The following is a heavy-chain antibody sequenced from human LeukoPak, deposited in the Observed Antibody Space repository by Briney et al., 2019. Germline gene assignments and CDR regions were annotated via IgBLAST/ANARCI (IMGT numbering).Heavy chain of an antibody. V-gene: IGHV4-34*01. J-gene: IGHJ4*02. Sequence: PSETLSLTCAVYGGSFSGYYWSWLRQPPGKGLEWIGEINHSGSTNYNPSLKSRVTIAVDTSKNQLSLKLSSVTAADTAVYYCARTGDYGPYFDYWGQGTLVTVSS. CDR1: GGSFSGYY. D-gene: IGHD4-17*01. CDR2: INHSGST. CDR3: ARTGDYGPYFDY.